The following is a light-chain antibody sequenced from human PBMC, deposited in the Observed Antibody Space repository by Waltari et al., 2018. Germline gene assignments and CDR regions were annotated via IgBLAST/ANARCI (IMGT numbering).Light chain of an antibody. Sequence: QYALTQPASVSGSPGQSITISCTGTSSNVGGYNYVSWYQQHPGKAPKLMIYDVSKRPSGVSDRFSGSKSGNTASLTISGLQAEDEADYYCCSYAGSSTWVFGGGTKLTVL. J-gene: IGLJ3*02. V-gene: IGLV2-23*02. CDR2: DVS. CDR1: SSNVGGYNY. CDR3: CSYAGSSTWV.